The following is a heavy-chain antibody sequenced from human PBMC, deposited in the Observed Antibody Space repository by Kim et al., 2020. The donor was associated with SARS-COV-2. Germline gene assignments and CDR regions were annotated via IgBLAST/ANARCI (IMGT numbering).Heavy chain of an antibody. Sequence: ADSVKGRFTISRDNSKNTLYLQMNSLRAEDTAVYYCAAKWWLAVTDAFDIWGQGTMVTVSS. J-gene: IGHJ3*02. D-gene: IGHD6-19*01. V-gene: IGHV3-66*01. CDR3: AAKWWLAVTDAFDI.